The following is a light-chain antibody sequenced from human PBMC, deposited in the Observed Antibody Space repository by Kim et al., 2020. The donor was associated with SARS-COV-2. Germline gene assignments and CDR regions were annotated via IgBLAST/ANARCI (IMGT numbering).Light chain of an antibody. Sequence: SPGEGATLTCRASQSVSSRYLACYQQKPGQHPRLLIYGASSRATGIPDRFSGSWSGTDFTLTISRLEPEDFAVYYCHQYGSSPRTCGQGTRLEIK. V-gene: IGKV3-20*01. J-gene: IGKJ5*01. CDR3: HQYGSSPRT. CDR2: GAS. CDR1: QSVSSRY.